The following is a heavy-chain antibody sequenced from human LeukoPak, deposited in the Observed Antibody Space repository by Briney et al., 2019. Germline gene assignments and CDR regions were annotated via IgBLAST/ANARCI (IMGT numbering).Heavy chain of an antibody. Sequence: PSQTLSLTCTVSGGSISSGGYYWSWIRQHPGKGLEWIGYIYHSGSTYYNPSLKSRVTISVDTSKNQFSLKLSSVTAADTAVYYCASGGSLWSWFDPWGQGTLVTVSS. J-gene: IGHJ5*02. V-gene: IGHV4-31*03. CDR1: GGSISSGGYY. CDR2: IYHSGST. CDR3: ASGGSLWSWFDP. D-gene: IGHD3-10*01.